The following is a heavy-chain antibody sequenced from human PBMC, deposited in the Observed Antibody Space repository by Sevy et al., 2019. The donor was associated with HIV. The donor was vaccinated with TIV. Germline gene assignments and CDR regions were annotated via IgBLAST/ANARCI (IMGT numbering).Heavy chain of an antibody. D-gene: IGHD3-10*01. J-gene: IGHJ3*02. Sequence: GGSLRLSCAASGFTFDDYAMHWVRQAPGKGLEWVSGISWNSGSIGYADSVKGRFTISRDNAKNSLYLQMNSLRAEETALYYCAKDASAGLNGSGSSQGADAFDIWGQGTMVTVSS. CDR1: GFTFDDYA. CDR2: ISWNSGSI. V-gene: IGHV3-9*01. CDR3: AKDASAGLNGSGSSQGADAFDI.